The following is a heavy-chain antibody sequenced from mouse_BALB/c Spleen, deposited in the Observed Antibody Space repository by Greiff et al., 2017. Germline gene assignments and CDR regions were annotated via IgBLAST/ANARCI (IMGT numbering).Heavy chain of an antibody. J-gene: IGHJ4*01. V-gene: IGHV5-17*02. CDR3: AREEGY. Sequence: LVESGGGLVQPGGSRKLSCAASGFPFSSFGMHWVRQAPEKGLEWVAYISSGIGTIYSADTVKGRFTTARDNPKNTLFLQMTSLRSEDTAMYYCAREEGYWGQGTSVTVSS. CDR2: ISSGIGTI. CDR1: GFPFSSFG.